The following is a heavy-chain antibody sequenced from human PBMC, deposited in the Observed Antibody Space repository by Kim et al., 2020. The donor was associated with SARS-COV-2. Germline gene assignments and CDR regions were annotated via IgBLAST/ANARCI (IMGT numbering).Heavy chain of an antibody. Sequence: GGSLRLSCAASGFTFSSYSMNWVRQAPGKGLEWVSSISSSSSYRYYADSVKGRFTISRDNAKNSRYRKMNSLRAEDTAVYYCAREIERQEGYWGQGTLVTVAS. V-gene: IGHV3-21*01. CDR3: AREIERQEGY. CDR1: GFTFSSYS. J-gene: IGHJ4*02. CDR2: ISSSSSYR.